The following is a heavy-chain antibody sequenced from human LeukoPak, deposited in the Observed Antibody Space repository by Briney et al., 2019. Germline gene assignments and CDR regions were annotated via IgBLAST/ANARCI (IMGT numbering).Heavy chain of an antibody. CDR2: VSGTADNT. J-gene: IGHJ4*02. D-gene: IGHD3-22*01. V-gene: IGHV3-23*01. CDR1: GFTIISYA. Sequence: GGSLRLSCEASGFTIISYAMGWVRQAPGKGLEWVSAVSGTADNTYYAESVRGRFTISRDNSKNTLYLQMNSLRAEDAAVYFCAKATYYYDSYGYNGVFDYWGQGTLVTLSS. CDR3: AKATYYYDSYGYNGVFDY.